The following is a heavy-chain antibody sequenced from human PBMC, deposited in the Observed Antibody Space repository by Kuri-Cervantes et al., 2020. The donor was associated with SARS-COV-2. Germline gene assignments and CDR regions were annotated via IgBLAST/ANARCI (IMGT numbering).Heavy chain of an antibody. D-gene: IGHD6-6*01. CDR1: GFTFSSYA. CDR2: IWYNGSNK. Sequence: GGSLRLSCAASGFTFSSYAMHWVRQAPGKGLEWVAVIWYNGSNKYYADSVKGRFTISRDNSKNTLYLQMNSLKAEDTAVYYCARAPSSSSPPVWGQGTTVTVSS. V-gene: IGHV3-33*08. J-gene: IGHJ6*02. CDR3: ARAPSSSSPPV.